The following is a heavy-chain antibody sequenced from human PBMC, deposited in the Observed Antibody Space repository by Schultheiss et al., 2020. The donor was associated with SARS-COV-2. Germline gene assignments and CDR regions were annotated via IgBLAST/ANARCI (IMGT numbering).Heavy chain of an antibody. Sequence: SVKVSCKASGGTFSSYAISWVRQAPGQGLEWMGGIIPIFGTANYARKFQGRVTITADKSTSTAYMDLISLRSEDTAVYYCAREGARLQSNPYDYWGQGTLVTVSS. CDR1: GGTFSSYA. CDR2: IIPIFGTA. D-gene: IGHD4-11*01. CDR3: AREGARLQSNPYDY. V-gene: IGHV1-69*06. J-gene: IGHJ4*02.